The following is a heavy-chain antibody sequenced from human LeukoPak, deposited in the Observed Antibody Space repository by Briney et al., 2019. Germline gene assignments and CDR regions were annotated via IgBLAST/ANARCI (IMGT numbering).Heavy chain of an antibody. CDR1: GFTLSSYV. J-gene: IGHJ4*02. D-gene: IGHD1-26*01. V-gene: IGHV3-30*04. CDR3: ARGFLSGSPYFDY. Sequence: GGSLRLSCAASGFTLSSYVMHWVRQAPGKGLEWVAVISYDGSNKYYADSVKGRFTISRDNAKNSLYLQMNSLRAEDTAVYYCARGFLSGSPYFDYWGQGTLVTVSS. CDR2: ISYDGSNK.